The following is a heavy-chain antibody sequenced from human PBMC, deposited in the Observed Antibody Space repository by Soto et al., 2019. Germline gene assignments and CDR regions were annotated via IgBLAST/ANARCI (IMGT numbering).Heavy chain of an antibody. J-gene: IGHJ4*02. CDR3: ARVRVIRGVIPSHFGL. CDR1: GGTYNSYG. D-gene: IGHD3-10*01. CDR2: IIPLYGTV. Sequence: QAHLAQSGAEVKKPGSSVTVSCKASGGTYNSYGISWVRQAPGQGLDWMGVIIPLYGTVNYAQKFQGRVSITADKSTSTAYMDLNSLRSVDTAVYYCARVRVIRGVIPSHFGLWGQGTQVTVSS. V-gene: IGHV1-69*06.